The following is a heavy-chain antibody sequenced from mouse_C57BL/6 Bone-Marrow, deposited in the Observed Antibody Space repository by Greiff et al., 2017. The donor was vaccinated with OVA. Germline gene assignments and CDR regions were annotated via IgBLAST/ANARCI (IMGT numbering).Heavy chain of an antibody. D-gene: IGHD3-2*02. J-gene: IGHJ4*01. V-gene: IGHV5-4*03. CDR1: GFTFSSYA. Sequence: EVKLMESGGGLVKPGGSLKLSCAASGFTFSSYAMSWVRQTPEKRLEWVATISDGGSYTYYPANVKGRFTISRDNAKNNLYLQMSHLKSEDTAMYYCARGEDAQARAMDYWGQGTSVTVSS. CDR2: ISDGGSYT. CDR3: ARGEDAQARAMDY.